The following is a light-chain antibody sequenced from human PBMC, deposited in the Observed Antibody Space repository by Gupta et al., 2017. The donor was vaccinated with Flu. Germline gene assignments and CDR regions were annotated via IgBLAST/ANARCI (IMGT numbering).Light chain of an antibody. V-gene: IGKV6-21*01. J-gene: IGKJ2*03. CDR1: EGIGSN. Sequence: EPVLTQSLEFQAVTPKETVIITCRASEGIGSNLHWFQQKPHQSPRLLIKYASESFPGVPSRFTGSGSGTDYTLTIHGLEAEDAATYYCHHPNSLRQSFGQWTKLEI. CDR2: YAS. CDR3: HHPNSLRQS.